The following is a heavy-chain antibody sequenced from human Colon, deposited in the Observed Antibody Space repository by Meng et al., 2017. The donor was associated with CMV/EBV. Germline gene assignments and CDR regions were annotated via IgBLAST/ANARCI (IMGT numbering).Heavy chain of an antibody. J-gene: IGHJ6*02. Sequence: GESLKISCAASGFTFSNFAMSWVRQAPGKGLEWVSTVNAGGGRTYYADSVKGRFTISRDNSKNTLYLQVNNLRVEDTALYYCAKDFITGRTPYYYGLDVWGQGTTVTVSS. CDR3: AKDFITGRTPYYYGLDV. CDR1: GFTFSNFA. V-gene: IGHV3-23*01. CDR2: VNAGGGRT. D-gene: IGHD1/OR15-1a*01.